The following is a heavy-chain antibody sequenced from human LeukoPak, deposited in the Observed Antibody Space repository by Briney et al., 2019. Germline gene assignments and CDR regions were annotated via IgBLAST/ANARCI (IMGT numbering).Heavy chain of an antibody. CDR2: ISSSYNYT. V-gene: IGHV3-21*01. CDR3: ARADGGDIDY. J-gene: IGHJ4*02. Sequence: GGSLRLSCAASGFTFSTYSMNWVRQAPGKGLEWVSSISSSYNYTYYAESLKGRLTISRGNAKNALYLQMSSLRAEDTAVYYCARADGGDIDYWGQGTLVTVSS. D-gene: IGHD2-21*02. CDR1: GFTFSTYS.